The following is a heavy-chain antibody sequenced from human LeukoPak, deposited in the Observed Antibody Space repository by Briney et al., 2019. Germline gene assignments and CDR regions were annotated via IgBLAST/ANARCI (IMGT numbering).Heavy chain of an antibody. D-gene: IGHD4-17*01. V-gene: IGHV1-8*01. J-gene: IGHJ4*02. CDR1: GYTFTSYD. Sequence: ASVKVSCKASGYTFTSYDITWVRQATGQGLEWMGWMNPNSGNTGYAQKFQGRVTMTRNTSISTAYMELSSLRSEDTAVYYCARADYGDYVDYFDYWGRGTLVTVSS. CDR2: MNPNSGNT. CDR3: ARADYGDYVDYFDY.